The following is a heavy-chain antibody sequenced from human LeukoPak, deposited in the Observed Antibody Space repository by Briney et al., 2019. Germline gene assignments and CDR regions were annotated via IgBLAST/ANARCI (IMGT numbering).Heavy chain of an antibody. V-gene: IGHV1-2*02. Sequence: ASVKVSCKASGGTFISYTFNWVRQAPGQGLEWMGWTNPNSGGTNYAQKFQGRVTMTRDTSISTAYMELSRLRSDDTAVYYCARDSTWLSPTSYWGQGTLVTVSS. CDR3: ARDSTWLSPTSY. J-gene: IGHJ4*02. CDR1: GGTFISYT. CDR2: TNPNSGGT. D-gene: IGHD6-19*01.